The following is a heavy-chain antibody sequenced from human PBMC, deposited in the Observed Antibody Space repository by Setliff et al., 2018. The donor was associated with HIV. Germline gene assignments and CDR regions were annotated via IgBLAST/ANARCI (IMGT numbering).Heavy chain of an antibody. CDR3: ARVDSGYDLAYYYYMDV. Sequence: GGSLRLSCAASGFTFDDYAMHWVRQAPGRGLEWVSGISWNSGRIGYADSVKGRFTISRDNAKNSLYLQMNSLRAEDTAVYYCARVDSGYDLAYYYYMDVWGKGTTVTVSS. V-gene: IGHV3-9*01. D-gene: IGHD5-12*01. CDR2: ISWNSGRI. CDR1: GFTFDDYA. J-gene: IGHJ6*03.